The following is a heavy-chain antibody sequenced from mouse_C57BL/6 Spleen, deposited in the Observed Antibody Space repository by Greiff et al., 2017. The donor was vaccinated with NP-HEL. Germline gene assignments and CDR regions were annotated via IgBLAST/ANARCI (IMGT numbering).Heavy chain of an antibody. CDR2: ISSGGDYI. CDR3: TRDRVTTPFAY. CDR1: GFTFSSYA. D-gene: IGHD2-2*01. V-gene: IGHV5-9-1*02. Sequence: EVMLVESGEGLVKPGGSLKLSCAASGFTFSSYAMSWVRQTPEKRLEWVAYISSGGDYIYYADTVKGRFTISRDNAGNTLYLQMSSLKSEDTAMYYCTRDRVTTPFAYWGQGTLVTVSA. J-gene: IGHJ3*01.